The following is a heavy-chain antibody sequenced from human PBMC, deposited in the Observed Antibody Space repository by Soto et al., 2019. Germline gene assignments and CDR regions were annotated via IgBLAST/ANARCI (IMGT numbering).Heavy chain of an antibody. CDR3: ARSPDTAMGTGDY. Sequence: SETLSLTCTVSGCSISSYYWSWIRQPPGKGLEWIGYIYYSGSTNYNPSLKSRVTISVDTSKNQFSLKLSSVTAADTAVYCCARSPDTAMGTGDYWGQGTLVTVSS. CDR1: GCSISSYY. V-gene: IGHV4-59*01. CDR2: IYYSGST. J-gene: IGHJ4*02. D-gene: IGHD5-18*01.